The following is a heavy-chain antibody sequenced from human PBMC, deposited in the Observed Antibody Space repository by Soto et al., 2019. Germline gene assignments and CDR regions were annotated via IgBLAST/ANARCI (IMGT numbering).Heavy chain of an antibody. CDR3: ARDADYYDSGGYPHGTFDV. D-gene: IGHD3-22*01. Sequence: PGGSLRLSCAASGFTFSSYWMHWVRQPPGKGLVWVSRIHRDGYTTTYADSVRGRFTISRDNAKNTVYLQMNSLSVEDTAVYYCARDADYYDSGGYPHGTFDVWGRGTMVTVSS. CDR1: GFTFSSYW. J-gene: IGHJ3*01. V-gene: IGHV3-74*01. CDR2: IHRDGYTT.